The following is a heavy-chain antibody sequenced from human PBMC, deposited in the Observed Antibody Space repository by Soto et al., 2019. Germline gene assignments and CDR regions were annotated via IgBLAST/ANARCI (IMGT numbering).Heavy chain of an antibody. J-gene: IGHJ4*02. CDR2: LHYTGKD. CDR3: AIPPCIEVAGPEY. V-gene: IGHV4-39*01. Sequence: PSETLSLTCAVSGGSISVSLYHWGWILQPPGKGLEWIGSLHYTGKDGDNPSLRSRVTIYLDTSKNECSLNLNSVTAADTAVYYCAIPPCIEVAGPEYGGQGTRVTVSS. CDR1: GGSISVSLYH. D-gene: IGHD6-19*01.